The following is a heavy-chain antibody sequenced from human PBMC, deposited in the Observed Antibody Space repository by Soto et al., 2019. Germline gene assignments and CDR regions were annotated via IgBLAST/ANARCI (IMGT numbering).Heavy chain of an antibody. CDR2: MYYSGST. J-gene: IGHJ4*02. V-gene: IGHV4-61*01. CDR3: ARDSPYYYDSSGYPLFDY. Sequence: SETLSLTCTVSGDSISSGSYYWNWIRQHPGKGLEWIGYMYYSGSTNYNPSLKSRVTMSVDTSKNQFSLKLSSVTAADTAVYYCARDSPYYYDSSGYPLFDYWGQGTLVTVSS. D-gene: IGHD3-22*01. CDR1: GDSISSGSYY.